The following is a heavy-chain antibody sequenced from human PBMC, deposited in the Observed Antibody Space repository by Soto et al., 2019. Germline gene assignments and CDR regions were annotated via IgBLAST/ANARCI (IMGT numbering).Heavy chain of an antibody. CDR2: IYYSGST. J-gene: IGHJ3*02. CDR3: ARDYYYDSSGYPKPDAFDI. D-gene: IGHD3-22*01. CDR1: GGSISSGDYY. V-gene: IGHV4-30-4*01. Sequence: PSETLSLTCTVSGGSISSGDYYWSWIRQPPGKGLEWIGYIYYSGSTYYNPSLKSRVTISVDTSKNQFSLKLSSVTAADTAVYYCARDYYYDSSGYPKPDAFDIWGQGTMVTVSS.